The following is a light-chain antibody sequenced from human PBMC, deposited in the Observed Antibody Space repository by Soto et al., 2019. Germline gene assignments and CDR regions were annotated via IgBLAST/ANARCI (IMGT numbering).Light chain of an antibody. CDR1: QDINTY. Sequence: DIKLTQSPSFLSASVGDRVTITSRASQDINTYLAWYQQKPGKAPKLLIFAASTLQNGVPSRFSGSGSGTEFTVTITSLQPEDFATYYCQQRKSYPITFGQGTRLEIK. CDR2: AAS. V-gene: IGKV1-9*01. CDR3: QQRKSYPIT. J-gene: IGKJ5*01.